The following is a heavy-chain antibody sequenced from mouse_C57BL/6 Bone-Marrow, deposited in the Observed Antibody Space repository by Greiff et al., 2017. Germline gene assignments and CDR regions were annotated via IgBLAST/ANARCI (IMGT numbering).Heavy chain of an antibody. J-gene: IGHJ3*01. CDR3: ARPNWGPFAY. V-gene: IGHV5-17*01. CDR1: GFTFSDYG. Sequence: VQLKESGGGLVKPGGSLKLSCAASGFTFSDYGMHWVRQAPEKGLEWVAYISSGSSTIYYADTVKGRFTISRDNAKNTLFLQMTSLRSEDTAMYYCARPNWGPFAYWGQGTLVTVSA. CDR2: ISSGSSTI. D-gene: IGHD4-1*01.